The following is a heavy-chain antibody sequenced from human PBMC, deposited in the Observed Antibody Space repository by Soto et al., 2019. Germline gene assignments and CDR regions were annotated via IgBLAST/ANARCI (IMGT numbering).Heavy chain of an antibody. Sequence: PGGFLRLSCTASGFTSGDYAMSWFRQAPGKGLEWVGFIRSKAYGGTTEYAASVKGRFTISRDDSKSIAYLQMNSLKTEDTAVYYCSVRHYYDSSGYYYYGMDVWGQGTTVTVS. D-gene: IGHD3-22*01. J-gene: IGHJ6*02. CDR3: SVRHYYDSSGYYYYGMDV. CDR2: IRSKAYGGTT. V-gene: IGHV3-49*03. CDR1: GFTSGDYA.